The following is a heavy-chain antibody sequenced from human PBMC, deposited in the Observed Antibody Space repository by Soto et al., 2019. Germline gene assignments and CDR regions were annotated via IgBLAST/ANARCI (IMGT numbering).Heavy chain of an antibody. J-gene: IGHJ6*02. CDR1: GFTFSTHA. V-gene: IGHV3-23*01. CDR2: ISSSGGTT. D-gene: IGHD1-26*01. CDR3: AKVKSGSYSHYYAMDV. Sequence: GGSLRLSCAASGFTFSTHAMSWVRQAPGKGLEWVSGISSSGGTTYYADSVKGRFTISRDNSKNTPYLQMNSLRAEDTAAYHCAKVKSGSYSHYYAMDVWGQGTTVTVSS.